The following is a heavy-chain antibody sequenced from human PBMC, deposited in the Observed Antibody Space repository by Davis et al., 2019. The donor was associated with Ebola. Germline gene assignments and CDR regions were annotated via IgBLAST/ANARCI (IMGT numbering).Heavy chain of an antibody. CDR2: ISAYNGNT. CDR1: GYTFTSYG. Sequence: AASVKVSCKASGYTFTSYGISWVRQAPGQGLEWMGWISAYNGNTNYAQKLQGRVTMTTDTSTSTAYMELRSLRSDDTAVYYCARDLGYCSGGSCLVDYWGQGTLVTVSS. CDR3: ARDLGYCSGGSCLVDY. D-gene: IGHD2-15*01. V-gene: IGHV1-18*01. J-gene: IGHJ4*02.